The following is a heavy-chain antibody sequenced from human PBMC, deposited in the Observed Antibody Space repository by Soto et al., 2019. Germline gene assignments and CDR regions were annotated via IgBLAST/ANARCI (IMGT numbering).Heavy chain of an antibody. V-gene: IGHV3-48*01. CDR1: GFTFSSYS. CDR2: ISSSSSTI. D-gene: IGHD3-22*01. J-gene: IGHJ4*02. CDR3: ARDTRGYYDSSGYYCFDY. Sequence: GGSLRLSCAASGFTFSSYSMNWVRQAPGKGLEWVSYISSSSSTIYYADSVKGRFTISRDDAKNSLYLQMNSLRAEDTAVYYCARDTRGYYDSSGYYCFDYWGQGTLVTVSS.